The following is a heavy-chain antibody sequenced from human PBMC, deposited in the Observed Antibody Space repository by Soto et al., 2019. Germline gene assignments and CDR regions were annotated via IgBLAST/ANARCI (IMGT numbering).Heavy chain of an antibody. V-gene: IGHV3-11*06. CDR2: ISGSSDNI. D-gene: IGHD2-2*01. J-gene: IGHJ5*02. Sequence: LXLSCAAAGFTFSYYFMSWIRQAPWKGLEWVSFISGSSDNIKYADSVKGRFTIPRDNAKNSLYLQMNSLRAEDTAVYYCVRDSARTVVVPRVDGDNWLDPWGQGTLVTVSS. CDR1: GFTFSYYF. CDR3: VRDSARTVVVPRVDGDNWLDP.